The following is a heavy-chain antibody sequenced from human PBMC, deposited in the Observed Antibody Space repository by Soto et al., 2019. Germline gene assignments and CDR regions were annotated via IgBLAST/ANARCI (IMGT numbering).Heavy chain of an antibody. D-gene: IGHD6-19*01. CDR1: GFTFRDYW. Sequence: EVQVVESGGNLVQPGGSLRLSCAASGFTFRDYWMTWVRQAPGKGLEWLANIKQDGSVKHYVDSVEGRFSISRDNAKNSLYLEMDSLRAEDTAVYYCTRDFSPWNGRAWYDAFDIWGQGTKVTVSS. J-gene: IGHJ3*02. V-gene: IGHV3-7*01. CDR3: TRDFSPWNGRAWYDAFDI. CDR2: IKQDGSVK.